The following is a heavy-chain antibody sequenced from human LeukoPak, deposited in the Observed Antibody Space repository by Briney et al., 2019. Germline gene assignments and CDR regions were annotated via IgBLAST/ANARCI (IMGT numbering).Heavy chain of an antibody. Sequence: ASVKVSCKASGFTFNGYYIHWVRLAPGQGLEWMGWVNPNSGGTNYAQKFQGRVTMTWDTSISTAYMELSRLNSDDTAVYYCARVLLEATTSLDYWGQGTLVTVSS. V-gene: IGHV1-2*02. CDR2: VNPNSGGT. CDR3: ARVLLEATTSLDY. J-gene: IGHJ4*02. D-gene: IGHD1-26*01. CDR1: GFTFNGYY.